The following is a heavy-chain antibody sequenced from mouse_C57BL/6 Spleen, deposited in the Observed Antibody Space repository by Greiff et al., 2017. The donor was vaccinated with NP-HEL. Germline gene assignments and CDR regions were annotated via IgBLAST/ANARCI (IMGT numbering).Heavy chain of an antibody. V-gene: IGHV1-4*01. CDR3: ARNRDGYSFYYAMDY. J-gene: IGHJ4*01. CDR2: ITPSRGYT. D-gene: IGHD2-3*01. Sequence: VQLQQSGAELARPGASVKMSCKASGYTFTSYTMPWVKQRPGPGLEWIGYITPSRGYTKYNQKFKDKATLTADQSSSTAYMQLSSLTSEDSAVYYCARNRDGYSFYYAMDYWGQGTSVTVSS. CDR1: GYTFTSYT.